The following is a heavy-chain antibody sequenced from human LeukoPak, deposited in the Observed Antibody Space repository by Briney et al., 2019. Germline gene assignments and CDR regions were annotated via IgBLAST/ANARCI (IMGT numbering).Heavy chain of an antibody. Sequence: ASVKVSCKASGYTFTSYDSNWVRQATGQGLEWMGWMNPNSGNTGYAQKFQGRVTITRNTSISTAYMELSSLRSEDTAVYYCARVSDDSGWNFDYWGQGTLVTVSS. CDR3: ARVSDDSGWNFDY. CDR2: MNPNSGNT. J-gene: IGHJ4*02. CDR1: GYTFTSYD. D-gene: IGHD6-19*01. V-gene: IGHV1-8*03.